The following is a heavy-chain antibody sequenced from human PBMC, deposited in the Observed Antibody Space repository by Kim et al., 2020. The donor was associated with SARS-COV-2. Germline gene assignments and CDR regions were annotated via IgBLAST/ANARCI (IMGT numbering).Heavy chain of an antibody. CDR3: ARDWGYCSGGSCPYFQR. CDR1: GYTFTSYG. Sequence: ASVKVSCKASGYTFTSYGISWVRQAPGQGLEWMGWISPSNGNTNYAQKLQGRVTMTTDTSTSTAYMELRSLRSDDTAVYYCARDWGYCSGGSCPYFQRWGQGTLVTVSS. J-gene: IGHJ1*01. D-gene: IGHD2-15*01. V-gene: IGHV1-18*01. CDR2: ISPSNGNT.